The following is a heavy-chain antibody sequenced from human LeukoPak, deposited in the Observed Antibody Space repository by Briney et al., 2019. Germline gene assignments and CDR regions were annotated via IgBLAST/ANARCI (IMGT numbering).Heavy chain of an antibody. V-gene: IGHV4-39*07. J-gene: IGHJ5*02. CDR2: IYSSGST. CDR3: ARDYYGSGSYYSCFDP. Sequence: SETLSLTCTVSGGSISSSYYYWGWIRQPPGKGLEWIGSIYSSGSTYYNPSLKSRVTISVDTSKNQFSLKLSSVTAADTAIYFCARDYYGSGSYYSCFDPWGQGALVTVSS. D-gene: IGHD3-10*01. CDR1: GGSISSSYYY.